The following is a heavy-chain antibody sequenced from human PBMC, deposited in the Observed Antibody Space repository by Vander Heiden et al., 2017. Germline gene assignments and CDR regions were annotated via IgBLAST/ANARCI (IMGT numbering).Heavy chain of an antibody. D-gene: IGHD3-22*01. CDR3: ARHSSAYYWFDP. V-gene: IGHV4-59*01. J-gene: IGHJ5*02. Sequence: QVQLQESGPGLAKPSETLSPTCTVPGGSISSYYWSWIRQPPGKGLEWIGYIYYSGSTNYNPSLKSRVTISVDTSKNQFSLKLTSVTAADTAVYYCARHSSAYYWFDPWGQGTLVTVSS. CDR1: GGSISSYY. CDR2: IYYSGST.